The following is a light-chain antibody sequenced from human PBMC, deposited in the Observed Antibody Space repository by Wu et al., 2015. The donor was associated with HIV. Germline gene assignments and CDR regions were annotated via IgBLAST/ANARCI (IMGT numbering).Light chain of an antibody. CDR3: QQYYSSPLT. Sequence: DIQMTQSPSSLSASLGDRVTVTRRASQGISNSLAWYQQVTGKAPQLLLFAASRLETGVPSRFSASGSGTNYSLTINNLQPEDFATYYCQQYYSSPLTFGGGPGWRS. J-gene: IGKJ4*01. CDR2: AAS. CDR1: QGISNS. V-gene: IGKV1-NL1*01.